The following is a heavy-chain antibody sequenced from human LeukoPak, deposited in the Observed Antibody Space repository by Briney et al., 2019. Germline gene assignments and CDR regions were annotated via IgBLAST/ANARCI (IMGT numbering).Heavy chain of an antibody. CDR3: ARPVGTGNYFVY. CDR1: GFTFSSYW. V-gene: IGHV3-7*01. J-gene: IGHJ4*02. Sequence: EGSLRLSCAASGFTFSSYWMTWVRQAPGKGLEWVANIKEDGSDKYYVDSVRGRFTISRDNPNNSVYLQMKSLRAEDTAVYYCARPVGTGNYFVYWGQGTLVTVSS. D-gene: IGHD6-13*01. CDR2: IKEDGSDK.